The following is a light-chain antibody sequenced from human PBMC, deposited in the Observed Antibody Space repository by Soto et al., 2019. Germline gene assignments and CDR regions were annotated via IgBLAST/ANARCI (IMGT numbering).Light chain of an antibody. CDR1: QSVTNNY. Sequence: EIVLTQSPGTLSLSPGERATLSCRASQSVTNNYLAWYQRKPGQPPRLLIYGTSYRSTDIPCRFSGSGSGTDFTLTITRLEPEDFAVYYCQQYGSSPPTFGQGTKVEIK. J-gene: IGKJ1*01. V-gene: IGKV3-20*01. CDR3: QQYGSSPPT. CDR2: GTS.